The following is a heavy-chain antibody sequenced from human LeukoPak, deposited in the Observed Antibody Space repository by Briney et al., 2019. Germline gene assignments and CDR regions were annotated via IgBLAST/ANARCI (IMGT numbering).Heavy chain of an antibody. CDR1: GGSISIYY. D-gene: IGHD4-23*01. V-gene: IGHV4-59*08. Sequence: SETLSLTCTVSGGSISIYYWSWIRQPPGKGLEWIGYIYYSGSTNYNPSLKSRVTISVDTSKNQFSLKLSSVTAADTAVYYCARLTVVTVDAFDIWGQGTMVTVSS. CDR3: ARLTVVTVDAFDI. J-gene: IGHJ3*02. CDR2: IYYSGST.